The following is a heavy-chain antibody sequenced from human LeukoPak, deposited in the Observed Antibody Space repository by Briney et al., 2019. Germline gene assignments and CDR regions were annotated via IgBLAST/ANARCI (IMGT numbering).Heavy chain of an antibody. CDR1: GGSFSGYY. D-gene: IGHD2-2*02. CDR3: ARGGCSSTSCYNFDY. J-gene: IGHJ4*02. Sequence: SETLSLTCAVYGGSFSGYYWSWIRQPPGKGLEWIGEINHSGSTNYNPSLKSRVTISVDTSKNQFSLKLSSVTAADTAVYYCARGGCSSTSCYNFDYWGQGTLVTVSS. CDR2: INHSGST. V-gene: IGHV4-34*01.